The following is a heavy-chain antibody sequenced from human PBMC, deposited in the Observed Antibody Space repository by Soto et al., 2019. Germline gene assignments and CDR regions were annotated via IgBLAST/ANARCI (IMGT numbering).Heavy chain of an antibody. V-gene: IGHV3-30-3*01. CDR2: ISYDGSNK. J-gene: IGHJ4*02. D-gene: IGHD2-21*01. CDR1: GFTVSSYA. Sequence: QGQLVESGGGVVQPGRSLRPSCAASGFTVSSYAMHWVRQAPGKGLEWVAVISYDGSNKYYTDSVKGRFTISRDNSKNTLYLQMNSLRAEDTAVYYCARGVGGYGIVDYFDYWGQGTLVTVSS. CDR3: ARGVGGYGIVDYFDY.